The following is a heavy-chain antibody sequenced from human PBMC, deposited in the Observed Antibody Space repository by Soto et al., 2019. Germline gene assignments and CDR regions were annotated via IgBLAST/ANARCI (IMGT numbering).Heavy chain of an antibody. Sequence: QVQLVQSGPEVKKPGSSVNISCTAPKTTFSDYGLNWVRQAPGQGLEWMGGIIPVLGTINYAQKFQGRVTINADKSSNTVYMAVSSLTSEDTAVYYCVSGTLFCAGDCYFEHWGLGTVVTVSS. V-gene: IGHV1-69*06. J-gene: IGHJ4*02. D-gene: IGHD2-21*02. CDR2: IIPVLGTI. CDR3: VSGTLFCAGDCYFEH. CDR1: KTTFSDYG.